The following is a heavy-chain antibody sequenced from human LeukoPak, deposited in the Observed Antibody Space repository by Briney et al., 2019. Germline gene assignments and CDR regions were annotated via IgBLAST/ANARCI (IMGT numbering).Heavy chain of an antibody. CDR1: GYSFTAYY. V-gene: IGHV1-2*04. Sequence: ASVKVSCKASGYSFTAYYIHWVRQAPGQGLEWMGWINPNTGDTNYAQRFQGWVTMTRDTSINTAYMEVSRLKSDDTAVYYCARSYYDSSGFYRVYYYGMDVWGQGTMVTVSS. D-gene: IGHD3-22*01. J-gene: IGHJ6*02. CDR2: INPNTGDT. CDR3: ARSYYDSSGFYRVYYYGMDV.